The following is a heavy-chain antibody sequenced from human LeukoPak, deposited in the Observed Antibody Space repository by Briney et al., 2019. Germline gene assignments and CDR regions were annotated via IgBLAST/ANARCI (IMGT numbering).Heavy chain of an antibody. CDR2: INSDGSNT. V-gene: IGHV3-74*01. D-gene: IGHD3-22*01. CDR3: ARGYWLEDGFDI. Sequence: GGSLRLPCAASGFSFSSYWMHWVRQAPGKGLVWVSRINSDGSNTNYADSVKGRFTISRDNAKNTLYLQMNSLRAEDTAVYYCARGYWLEDGFDIWGQGTMVTVSS. J-gene: IGHJ3*02. CDR1: GFSFSSYW.